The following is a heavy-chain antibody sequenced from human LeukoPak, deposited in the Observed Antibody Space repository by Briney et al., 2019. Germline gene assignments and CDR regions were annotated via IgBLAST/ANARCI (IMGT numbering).Heavy chain of an antibody. V-gene: IGHV3-21*04. D-gene: IGHD5-24*01. CDR3: ARQSPVEMASLDY. Sequence: GGSLRLSCAASGFTFSSYSMNWVRQAPGKGLEWVSSISSSSSYIYYADSVKGRFTISRDNSKNTLYLQMNSLRAEDTAVYYCARQSPVEMASLDYWGQGTLVTVSS. CDR1: GFTFSSYS. J-gene: IGHJ4*02. CDR2: ISSSSSYI.